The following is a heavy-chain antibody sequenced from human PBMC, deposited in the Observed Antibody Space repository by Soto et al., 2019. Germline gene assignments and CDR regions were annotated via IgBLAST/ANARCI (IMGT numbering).Heavy chain of an antibody. Sequence: QVQLQESGPGLVKPSETLSLTCTVSGGSISSYYWSWIRQTPGKGLEWIGYIYYSGSTNYNPSLKSRVTISVDTSKNQFSLKLRSVTAADTAVYYCARADITMLRGIITQYYYYMDVWGKGTTVTVSS. D-gene: IGHD3-10*01. J-gene: IGHJ6*03. CDR2: IYYSGST. CDR1: GGSISSYY. CDR3: ARADITMLRGIITQYYYYMDV. V-gene: IGHV4-59*01.